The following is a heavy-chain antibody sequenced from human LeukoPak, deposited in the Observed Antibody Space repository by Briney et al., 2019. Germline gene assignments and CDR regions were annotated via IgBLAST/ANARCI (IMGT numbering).Heavy chain of an antibody. J-gene: IGHJ4*02. CDR3: ARDVNYDHTY. CDR2: IYRGVTA. Sequence: ESLRLSCAASGFTVSKNYMSWVRQPPGKGMEWVSVIYRGVTAHYADSVNGRFTISRDNSKNTLYLQMNNLRAEDTAVYYCARDVNYDHTYWGQGTLVTVSS. D-gene: IGHD1-7*01. V-gene: IGHV3-66*01. CDR1: GFTVSKNY.